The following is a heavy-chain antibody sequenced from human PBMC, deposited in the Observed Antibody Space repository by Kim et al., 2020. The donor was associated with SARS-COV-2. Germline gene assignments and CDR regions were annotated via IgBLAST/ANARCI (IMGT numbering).Heavy chain of an antibody. J-gene: IGHJ4*02. CDR3: ARRNMVRGHFDY. D-gene: IGHD3-10*01. V-gene: IGHV4-39*01. CDR2: IYYSGST. Sequence: SETLSLTCTVSGGSISSSSYYWGWIRQPPGKGLEWIGSIYYSGSTYYNPSLKSRVTISVDTSKNQFSLKLSSVTAADTAVYYCARRNMVRGHFDYWGQGTLVTVSS. CDR1: GGSISSSSYY.